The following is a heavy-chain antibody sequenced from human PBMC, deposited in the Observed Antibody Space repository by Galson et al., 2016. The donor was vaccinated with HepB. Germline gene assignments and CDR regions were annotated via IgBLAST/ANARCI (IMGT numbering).Heavy chain of an antibody. CDR3: AKASGSDYFFEH. CDR2: INWDGSAT. D-gene: IGHD1-26*01. CDR1: GFTFQDYV. J-gene: IGHJ4*02. V-gene: IGHV3-43D*03. Sequence: SLRLSCAASGFTFQDYVIHWVRQRPGKGLEWVSFINWDGSATFYTESVKGRFTTSRDNSKNSLYLQMNSLTTEDTAFYFCAKASGSDYFFEHWGQGSLVTVSS.